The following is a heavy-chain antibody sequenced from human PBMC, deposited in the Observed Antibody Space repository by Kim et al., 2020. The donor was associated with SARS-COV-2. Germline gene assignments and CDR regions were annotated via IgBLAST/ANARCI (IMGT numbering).Heavy chain of an antibody. Sequence: GGSLRLSCAASEFSLSSYWMDWVRQAPGKGLEWVANIRLEGSEIYYADSVKGRFTIFSDNARNSLFLQMNSRGAEDTAVYYCAREGAPWAFDIWSQETMVTVSS. CDR2: IRLEGSEI. CDR1: EFSLSSYW. J-gene: IGHJ3*02. V-gene: IGHV3-7*05. CDR3: AREGAPWAFDI.